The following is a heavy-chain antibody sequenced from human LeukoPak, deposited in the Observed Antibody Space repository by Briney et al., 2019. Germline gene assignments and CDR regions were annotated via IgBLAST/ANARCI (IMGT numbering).Heavy chain of an antibody. J-gene: IGHJ6*03. V-gene: IGHV3-48*01. D-gene: IGHD4-17*01. CDR3: ARAWYGDFTYCYYYYMDV. CDR1: GFTFSSYS. Sequence: GGSLRLSCAASGFTFSSYSMNWVRQAPGKGLEWVSYISSSSSTIYYADSVKGRFTISRDNAKNSLYLQMNSLRAEDTAVYYCARAWYGDFTYCYYYYMDVWGKGTTVTVSS. CDR2: ISSSSSTI.